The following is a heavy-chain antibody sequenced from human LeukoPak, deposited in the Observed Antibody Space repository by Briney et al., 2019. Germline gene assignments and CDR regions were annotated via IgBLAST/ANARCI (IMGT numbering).Heavy chain of an antibody. D-gene: IGHD3-16*01. Sequence: PGGSLRLSCAASGFTFSSYAMSWVRQAPGKGLEWVSAISGSGGSTYYADSVKGRFTISRDNSKNTLYLQMNSVRAEDTAVYYCAKTDSRPFANPGPYFDYWGQGTLVTVSS. V-gene: IGHV3-23*01. CDR3: AKTDSRPFANPGPYFDY. J-gene: IGHJ4*02. CDR1: GFTFSSYA. CDR2: ISGSGGST.